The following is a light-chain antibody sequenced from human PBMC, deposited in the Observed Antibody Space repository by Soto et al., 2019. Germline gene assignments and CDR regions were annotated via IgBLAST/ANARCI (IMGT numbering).Light chain of an antibody. CDR3: QQYGSSPWT. J-gene: IGKJ1*01. CDR1: QSVSSSY. CDR2: GAS. V-gene: IGKV3-20*01. Sequence: PATLSVSPGERATLSCRASQSVSSSYLAWYQQKPGQAPRLLIYGASSRATGIPDRFSGSGSGTDFTLTISRLEPEDFAVYYCQQYGSSPWTFGQGTKGDIK.